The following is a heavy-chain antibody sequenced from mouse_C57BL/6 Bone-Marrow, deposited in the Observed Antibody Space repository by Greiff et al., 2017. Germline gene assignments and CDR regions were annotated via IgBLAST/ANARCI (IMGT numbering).Heavy chain of an antibody. Sequence: VQLQQPGAELVKPGASVKLSCKASGYTFTSYWLHWVKQRPGQGLEWIGMIHPNSGSTNYNEKFKSKATLTVDKSSSTAYMQHSSLTSEDSAVYYCARGGSSLVAYWGQGTLVTVSA. J-gene: IGHJ3*01. CDR1: GYTFTSYW. CDR3: ARGGSSLVAY. D-gene: IGHD1-1*01. CDR2: IHPNSGST. V-gene: IGHV1-64*01.